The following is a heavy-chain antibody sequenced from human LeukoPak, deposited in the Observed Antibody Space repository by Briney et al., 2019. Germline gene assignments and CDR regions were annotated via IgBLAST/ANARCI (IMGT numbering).Heavy chain of an antibody. CDR2: INPSGGST. CDR3: ARAGGYCGRISCPYYFDY. D-gene: IGHD2-15*01. J-gene: IGHJ4*02. CDR1: GYTFTSYY. Sequence: ASVKVSCKASGYTFTSYYMHWVRQAPGQGLECMGIINPSGGSTNYAQKFQGRVTITRNTSISTAYMELSSLRSEDTAVYYCARAGGYCGRISCPYYFDYWGQGSLVAVSS. V-gene: IGHV1-46*01.